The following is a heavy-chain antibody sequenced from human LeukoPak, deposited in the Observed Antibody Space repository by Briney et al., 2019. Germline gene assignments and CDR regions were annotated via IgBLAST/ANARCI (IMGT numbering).Heavy chain of an antibody. J-gene: IGHJ4*02. CDR2: IIPIFGTA. CDR3: ARGAGGGGVDY. D-gene: IGHD3-16*01. Sequence: ASVKVSCKASGGTFSSYAISWVRQAPGQGLEWMGGIIPIFGTAIYAQKFQGRVTITADESTSTAYMELSSLRSEDTAVYYCARGAGGGGVDYWGQGTLVTVSS. CDR1: GGTFSSYA. V-gene: IGHV1-69*01.